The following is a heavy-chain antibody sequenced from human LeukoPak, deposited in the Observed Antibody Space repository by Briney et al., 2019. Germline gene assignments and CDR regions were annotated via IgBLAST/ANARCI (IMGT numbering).Heavy chain of an antibody. J-gene: IGHJ4*02. D-gene: IGHD6-13*01. CDR2: IYYSGST. Sequence: SETLSLTCTVSGGSISSSSYSWGWIRQPPGKGLEWIGSIYYSGSTYYNPSLKSRVTISVDTSKNQFSLKLSSVTAADTAVYYCAGSEGIAAAGTRGGSFDYWGQGTLVTVSS. V-gene: IGHV4-39*07. CDR3: AGSEGIAAAGTRGGSFDY. CDR1: GGSISSSSYS.